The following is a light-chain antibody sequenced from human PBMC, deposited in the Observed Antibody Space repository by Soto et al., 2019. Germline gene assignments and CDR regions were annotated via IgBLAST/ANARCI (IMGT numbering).Light chain of an antibody. CDR1: QSVYSN. CDR2: GSS. V-gene: IGKV3-15*01. J-gene: IGKJ4*01. CDR3: QQYNSWPLT. Sequence: EIVMTQSPATLSMSPGERVTLSCRASQSVYSNLAWYQQKPGQTPRLLIYGSSTRATGIPARFSGGGSGTEFTLTISSLQSEDFAVYYCQQYNSWPLTFGGGTKVEIK.